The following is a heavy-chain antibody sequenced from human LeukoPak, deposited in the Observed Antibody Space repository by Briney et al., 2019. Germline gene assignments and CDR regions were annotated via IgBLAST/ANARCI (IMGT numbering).Heavy chain of an antibody. CDR1: GFTFSSYW. Sequence: GGSLRLSCAASGFTFSSYWMSWVRQAPGKGLEWVANIKQDGSEKYYVDSVKGRFTISRDNAKNTLYLQMNSLRAEDTAVYYCAREWRNSGSLTANWGQGTLVTVSS. CDR3: AREWRNSGSLTAN. J-gene: IGHJ4*02. V-gene: IGHV3-7*01. CDR2: IKQDGSEK. D-gene: IGHD1-26*01.